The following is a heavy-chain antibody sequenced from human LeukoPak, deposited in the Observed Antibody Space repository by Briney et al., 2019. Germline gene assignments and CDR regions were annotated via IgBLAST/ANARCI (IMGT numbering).Heavy chain of an antibody. J-gene: IGHJ4*02. CDR2: INPNSGGT. V-gene: IGHV1-2*02. Sequence: ASVKVSCKASGYTFTSYGISWVRQAPGQGLEWMGWINPNSGGTNYAQKFQGRVTMTRDTSISTAYMELSRLRSDDTAVYYCARYVVAGTGFDYWGQGTLVTVSS. D-gene: IGHD6-19*01. CDR1: GYTFTSYG. CDR3: ARYVVAGTGFDY.